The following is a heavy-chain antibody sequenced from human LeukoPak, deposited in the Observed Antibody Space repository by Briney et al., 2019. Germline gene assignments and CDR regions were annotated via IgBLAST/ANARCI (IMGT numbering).Heavy chain of an antibody. V-gene: IGHV3-30-3*01. CDR2: ISYDGSNK. D-gene: IGHD3-9*01. Sequence: GGSLRLSCAASGFTFSTYAIHWVRQAPGKGLEWVAVISYDGSNKYYADSVKGRFTISRDNSKNTLYLQMNSLRAEDTAVYYCAKGSYYDILTGYPPLVYWGQGTLVTVSS. CDR3: AKGSYYDILTGYPPLVY. CDR1: GFTFSTYA. J-gene: IGHJ4*02.